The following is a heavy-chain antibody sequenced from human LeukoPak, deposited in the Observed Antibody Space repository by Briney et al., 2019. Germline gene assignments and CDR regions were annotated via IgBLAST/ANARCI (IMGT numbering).Heavy chain of an antibody. CDR1: GFTFDDYA. CDR2: ISWNSGSI. V-gene: IGHV3-9*03. CDR3: AKDRISYSSSWYRGSAGGFDY. J-gene: IGHJ4*02. Sequence: SGGSLRLSCAASGFTFDDYAMHWVRQAPGKGLEWVSGISWNSGSIGYADSVKGRFTISRDNAKNSLYLQMNSLRAEDMALYYCAKDRISYSSSWYRGSAGGFDYWGQGTLVTVSS. D-gene: IGHD6-13*01.